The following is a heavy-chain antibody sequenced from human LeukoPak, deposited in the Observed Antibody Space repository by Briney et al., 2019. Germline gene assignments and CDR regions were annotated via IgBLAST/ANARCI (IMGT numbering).Heavy chain of an antibody. D-gene: IGHD3-10*01. J-gene: IGHJ4*02. V-gene: IGHV3-7*02. CDR2: IADDGSEK. CDR3: ARGANTMVRGVIDY. CDR1: GFTFSNNW. Sequence: GGSLRPSCAASGFTFSNNWMGWVRQAPGKGLEWVANIADDGSEKYYVDSVKGRFTISRDNAKNSLYLQMNSLRDEDTAVYFCARGANTMVRGVIDYWGQGTLVTVSS.